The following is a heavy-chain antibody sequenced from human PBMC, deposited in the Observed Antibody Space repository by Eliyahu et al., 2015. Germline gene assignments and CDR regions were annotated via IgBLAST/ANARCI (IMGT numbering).Heavy chain of an antibody. V-gene: IGHV3-30*18. CDR2: ISYDGTNE. Sequence: QVQLVESGGGVVQPGGSLRLSCAXSGFXFSYYGMYWVRQAPGKGPEWVAVISYDGTNEYYADSVKGRFAISRDNSNNTLSLQMNSLRDEDTAVYYCAKGSRLISGSHFGDIWGQGTLVTVSS. J-gene: IGHJ3*02. CDR1: GFXFSYYG. D-gene: IGHD1-26*01. CDR3: AKGSRLISGSHFGDI.